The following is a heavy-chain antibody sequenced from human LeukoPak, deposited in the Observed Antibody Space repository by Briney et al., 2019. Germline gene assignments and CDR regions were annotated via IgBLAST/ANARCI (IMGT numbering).Heavy chain of an antibody. J-gene: IGHJ3*02. V-gene: IGHV4-31*03. CDR1: GGSISSGGSY. D-gene: IGHD3-22*01. CDR3: ARVRSSSGSDAFDI. Sequence: SETLSLTCTVSGGSISSGGSYWSWIRQHPGKGLEWIGYIYYSGSTYYNPSLKSRVTISVDTSKNQFSLRLSSVTAADTAVYYCARVRSSSGSDAFDIWGQGTMVTVSS. CDR2: IYYSGST.